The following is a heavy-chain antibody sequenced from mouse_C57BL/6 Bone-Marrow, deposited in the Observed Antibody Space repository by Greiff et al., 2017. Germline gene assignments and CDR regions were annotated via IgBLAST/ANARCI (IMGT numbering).Heavy chain of an antibody. CDR1: GYTFTDYE. D-gene: IGHD1-1*01. J-gene: IGHJ3*01. Sequence: QVQLKQSGAELVRPGASVTLSCKASGYTFTDYEMHWVKQTPVHGLEWIGAIDPETGGTAYNQKFKGKAILTADKSSSTAYMELRSLTSEDSAVYYCTTITTVVNWGQGTLVTVSA. CDR2: IDPETGGT. CDR3: TTITTVVN. V-gene: IGHV1-15*01.